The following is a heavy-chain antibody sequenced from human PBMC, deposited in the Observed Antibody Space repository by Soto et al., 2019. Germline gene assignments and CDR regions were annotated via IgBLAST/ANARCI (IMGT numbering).Heavy chain of an antibody. J-gene: IGHJ4*02. CDR1: GGSVSSGRFY. V-gene: IGHV4-61*01. Sequence: SETLSLTCTVSGGSVSSGRFYWIWIRHPPGKGLEWIGYIYYSGSTKYNSSLRSRVTISVDTSKNQFSLKLTSVTAADTAVYYCARSGSGSGWLGGQGTLVTVSS. D-gene: IGHD6-19*01. CDR2: IYYSGST. CDR3: ARSGSGSGWL.